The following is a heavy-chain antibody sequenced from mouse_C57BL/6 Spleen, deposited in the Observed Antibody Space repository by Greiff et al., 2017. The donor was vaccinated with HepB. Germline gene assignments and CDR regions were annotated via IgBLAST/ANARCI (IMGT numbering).Heavy chain of an antibody. CDR1: GYTFTSYW. V-gene: IGHV1-55*01. CDR3: AREDYSYAMDY. J-gene: IGHJ4*01. Sequence: QVQLQQPGAELVKPGASVKMSCKASGYTFTSYWITWVKQRPGQGLEWIGDIYPGSGSTNYNEKFKSKSTLTVDTSSSTAYMQLSSLTSEDSAVYYCAREDYSYAMDYWGQGTSVTVSS. CDR2: IYPGSGST.